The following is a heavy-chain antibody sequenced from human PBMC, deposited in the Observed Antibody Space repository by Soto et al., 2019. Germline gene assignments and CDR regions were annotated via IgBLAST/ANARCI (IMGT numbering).Heavy chain of an antibody. CDR3: VRLRGKSWLAS. CDR1: GDSVSSTSAT. J-gene: IGHJ5*01. Sequence: QVQLQQSGPGLVKPSQTLSLTCAISGDSVSSTSATWDWIRQSTSRGLEWLGRTYYRSKWKTDYAVSVQGRITVNXXTSKNQFSLQLNSVTPDDTAVYYCVRLRGKSWLASWGQGILVTVSS. V-gene: IGHV6-1*01. CDR2: TYYRSKWKT.